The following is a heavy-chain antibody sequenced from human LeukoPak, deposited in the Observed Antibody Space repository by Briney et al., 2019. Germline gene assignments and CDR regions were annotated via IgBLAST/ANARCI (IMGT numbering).Heavy chain of an antibody. CDR3: ARELDAFDI. CDR1: GGSISSSNW. CDR2: IYYSGST. J-gene: IGHJ3*02. V-gene: IGHV4-4*02. Sequence: SETLSLTCAVSGGSISSSNWWSWVRQPPGKGLEWIGYIYYSGSTYYNPSLKSRVTISVDTSKNQFSLKLSSVTAADTAVYYCARELDAFDIWGQGTMVTVSS.